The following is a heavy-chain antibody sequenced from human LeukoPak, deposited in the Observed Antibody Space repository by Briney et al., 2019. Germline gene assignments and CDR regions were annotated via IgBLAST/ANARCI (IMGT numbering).Heavy chain of an antibody. Sequence: ASVKVSCKASGYIFTSYGISWVRQAPGQGLEWMGWISAYNGNTNYAQKLQGRVTMTTDTSTSTAYMELRSLRSDDTAVYYCACIAARPDGMDVWGQGTTVTVSS. CDR1: GYIFTSYG. CDR2: ISAYNGNT. CDR3: ACIAARPDGMDV. V-gene: IGHV1-18*01. J-gene: IGHJ6*02. D-gene: IGHD6-6*01.